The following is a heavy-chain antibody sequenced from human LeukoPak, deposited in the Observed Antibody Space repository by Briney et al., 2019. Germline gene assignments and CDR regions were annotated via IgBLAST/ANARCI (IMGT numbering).Heavy chain of an antibody. D-gene: IGHD2-8*01. J-gene: IGHJ4*02. CDR1: GYTFSNYG. Sequence: ASVKVSCRASGYTFSNYGVNWVRQAPGQGLEWMGWMHPNNGATGYTLKFQGRVIFSRNISTNTAYMELSSLRSEDTAVYYCARSATNIETPGDLFDSWGQGTPVIVSS. V-gene: IGHV1-8*03. CDR2: MHPNNGAT. CDR3: ARSATNIETPGDLFDS.